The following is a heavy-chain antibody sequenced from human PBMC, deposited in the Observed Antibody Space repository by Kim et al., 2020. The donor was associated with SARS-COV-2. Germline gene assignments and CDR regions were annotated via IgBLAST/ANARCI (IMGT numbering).Heavy chain of an antibody. V-gene: IGHV3-11*01. D-gene: IGHD6-13*01. CDR1: GFTFSDYY. J-gene: IGHJ6*02. CDR3: ARVRGAAGPFYYYYYGMDV. Sequence: GGSLRLSCAASGFTFSDYYMSWIRQAPGKALEWVSYISSSGSTIYYADSVKGRFTISRDNAKNSLYLQMNSLRAEDTAVYYCARVRGAAGPFYYYYYGMDVWCQGTTVTVSS. CDR2: ISSSGSTI.